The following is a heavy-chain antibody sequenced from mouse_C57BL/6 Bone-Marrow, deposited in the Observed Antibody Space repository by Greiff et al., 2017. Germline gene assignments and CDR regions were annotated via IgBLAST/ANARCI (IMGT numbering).Heavy chain of an antibody. Sequence: EVQLQQSGPELVKPGASVKISCKASGYTFTDYYMNWVKQSHGKSLEWIGDINPNNGGTSYNQKFKGKATLTVDKSSSTAYMELRSLTSEDSAVYYCAREASKRGYWGQGTTLTVSS. V-gene: IGHV1-26*01. D-gene: IGHD2-10*02. CDR2: INPNNGGT. CDR3: AREASKRGY. J-gene: IGHJ2*01. CDR1: GYTFTDYY.